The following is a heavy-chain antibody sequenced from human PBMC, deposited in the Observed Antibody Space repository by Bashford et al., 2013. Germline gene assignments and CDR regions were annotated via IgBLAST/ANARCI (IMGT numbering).Heavy chain of an antibody. CDR1: GYTFISYR. D-gene: IGHD3-22*01. J-gene: IGHJ1*01. CDR3: ARQHSPDSSSSLY. V-gene: IGHV5-51*01. CDR2: ISPGDADT. Sequence: GESLKISCKASGYTFISYRIAWVRQMPGKGLEWMGVISPGDADTKYSPSFEGQVTISADRSVTTAYLQWSSLKASDSAIYYCARQHSPDSSSSLYWGQGTLVTVSS.